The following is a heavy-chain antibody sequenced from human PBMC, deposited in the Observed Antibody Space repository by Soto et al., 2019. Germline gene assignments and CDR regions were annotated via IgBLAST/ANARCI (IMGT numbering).Heavy chain of an antibody. D-gene: IGHD3-10*01. J-gene: IGHJ6*02. Sequence: GGSLRLSCAVSGFTFSAFGMHWVRQAPGKGLEWVAIISYDGILKYFADSVKGRFTISRDTYKGALYLQMNSLTPEDTAVYYCAKDFKVSGGHYGSLNYYYGMDVWGQGTTVTVSS. V-gene: IGHV3-30*18. CDR2: ISYDGILK. CDR3: AKDFKVSGGHYGSLNYYYGMDV. CDR1: GFTFSAFG.